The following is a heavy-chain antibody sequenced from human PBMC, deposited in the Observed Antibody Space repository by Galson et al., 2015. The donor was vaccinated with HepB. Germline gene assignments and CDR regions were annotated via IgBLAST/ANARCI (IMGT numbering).Heavy chain of an antibody. Sequence: SLRLSCAASGFTFSNTWMSWVRQAPGKGLEWVGRIKSKTDGGTTDYAAPVKGRFTISRDDSKNTLYLQMNSLKTEDTAVYYCTTAGGPRYQLLSSYYYYGMDVWGQGTLVTVSS. D-gene: IGHD2-2*01. V-gene: IGHV3-15*01. CDR1: GFTFSNTW. J-gene: IGHJ6*02. CDR3: TTAGGPRYQLLSSYYYYGMDV. CDR2: IKSKTDGGTT.